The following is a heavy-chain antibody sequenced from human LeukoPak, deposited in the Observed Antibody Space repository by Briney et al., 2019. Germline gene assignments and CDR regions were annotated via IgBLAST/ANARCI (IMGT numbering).Heavy chain of an antibody. CDR1: GGSFSGYY. Sequence: SETLSLTCAVYGGSFSGYYWSWIRQPPGKGLEWIGEINHSGSTNYNPSLKSRVTISVDTSKNQFSLKLSSVTAADTAVYYCARGLYSSGWIRDWGQGTPVTVSS. D-gene: IGHD6-19*01. J-gene: IGHJ4*02. V-gene: IGHV4-34*01. CDR3: ARGLYSSGWIRD. CDR2: INHSGST.